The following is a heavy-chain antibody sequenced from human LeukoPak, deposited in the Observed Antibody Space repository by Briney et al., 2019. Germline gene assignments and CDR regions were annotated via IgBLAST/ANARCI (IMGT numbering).Heavy chain of an antibody. D-gene: IGHD3-16*02. J-gene: IGHJ4*02. Sequence: ASVKVSSKASGYTFTSYAMNWVRQAPGQWLEWMGWINTNTGNPTYAQGFTGRFVFSLDTSVSTAYLQISSLKAEDTAVYYCARVLWGSYRSALSDWGQGTLVTASS. CDR3: ARVLWGSYRSALSD. V-gene: IGHV7-4-1*02. CDR2: INTNTGNP. CDR1: GYTFTSYA.